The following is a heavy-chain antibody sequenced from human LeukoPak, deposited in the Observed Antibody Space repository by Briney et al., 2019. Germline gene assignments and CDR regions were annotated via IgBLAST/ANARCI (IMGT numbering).Heavy chain of an antibody. Sequence: PWECLKISCKGSGYSFTSKWINWVRQMPGKGLEWMGRVDPSDSYTNYSPSFQGHVTISADKSISTAYLQWSSLKASDTAMYYCARPSTNWNYYHGMDVWGQGTTVTVSS. CDR1: GYSFTSKW. D-gene: IGHD1-20*01. J-gene: IGHJ6*02. CDR3: ARPSTNWNYYHGMDV. CDR2: VDPSDSYT. V-gene: IGHV5-10-1*01.